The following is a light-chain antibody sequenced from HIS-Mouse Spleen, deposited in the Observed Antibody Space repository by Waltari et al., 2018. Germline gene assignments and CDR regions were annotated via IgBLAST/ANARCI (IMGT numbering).Light chain of an antibody. V-gene: IGLV2-11*01. CDR2: DVS. CDR3: CSYAGSYTFV. CDR1: SSDVGVYNY. J-gene: IGLJ2*01. Sequence: QSALTQPRSVSGSPGQSVTISCTGTSSDVGVYNYVPWYQQHPGKAPKLMIYDVSKRPSGVPDRFSGSKSGNTASLTISGLQAEDEADYYCCSYAGSYTFVFGGGTKLTVL.